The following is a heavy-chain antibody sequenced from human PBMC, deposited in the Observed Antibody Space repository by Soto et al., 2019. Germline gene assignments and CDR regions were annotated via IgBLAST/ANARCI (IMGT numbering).Heavy chain of an antibody. CDR2: ISYDGSNK. D-gene: IGHD6-19*01. V-gene: IGHV3-30*18. CDR1: GFTFSSYG. Sequence: QVQLVESGGGVVQPGRSLRLSCAASGFTFSSYGMHWVRQAPGKGLEWVAVISYDGSNKYYADPVKGRLTISRDNSKNTLYLQMNSLRAEDTAVYYCAKDITVAGSRWGYYYYYGLDVWGQGTTVTVSS. J-gene: IGHJ6*02. CDR3: AKDITVAGSRWGYYYYYGLDV.